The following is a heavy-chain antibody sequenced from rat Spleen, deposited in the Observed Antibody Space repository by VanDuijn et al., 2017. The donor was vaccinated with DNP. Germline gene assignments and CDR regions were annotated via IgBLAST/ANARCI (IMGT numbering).Heavy chain of an antibody. CDR2: ISASGSRT. J-gene: IGHJ4*01. Sequence: EVQLVESGGGLVQPGRSLKLSCAASGFTFSNYYMAWVRQAPKKGLEWVATISASGSRTYYPDSVKGRFTISRDYAKSSLYLQMNSLKSEDTATYYCAKNRYGGYQPYAMDVWGQGTSVTVSS. CDR1: GFTFSNYY. CDR3: AKNRYGGYQPYAMDV. V-gene: IGHV5-25*01. D-gene: IGHD1-11*01.